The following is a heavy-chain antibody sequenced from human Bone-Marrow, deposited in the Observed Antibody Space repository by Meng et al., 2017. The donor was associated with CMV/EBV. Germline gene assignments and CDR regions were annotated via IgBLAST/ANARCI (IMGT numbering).Heavy chain of an antibody. CDR1: GGTFSSYT. V-gene: IGHV1-69*02. D-gene: IGHD2-2*01. CDR2: IIPILGIA. J-gene: IGHJ6*02. Sequence: SVKVSCKASGGTFSSYTISWVRQAPGQGLEWMGRIIPILGIANYAQKFQGRVTITADKSTSTAYMELSSLRSEDTAVYYCASTVVVPAATSYYYYYYGMDVWAQGTTVTFSS. CDR3: ASTVVVPAATSYYYYYYGMDV.